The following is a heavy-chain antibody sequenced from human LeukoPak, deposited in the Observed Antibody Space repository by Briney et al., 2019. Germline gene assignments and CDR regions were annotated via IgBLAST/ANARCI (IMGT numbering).Heavy chain of an antibody. V-gene: IGHV3-30*14. J-gene: IGHJ4*02. CDR3: ARDFWEVLNADDY. CDR2: ISYDGSNK. D-gene: IGHD1-26*01. Sequence: PGGSLRLSCAASGFTFSSYAMHWVRQAPGKGLEWVAVISYDGSNKYYADSVKGRFTVSRDNAKNSLYIQMNSLRAEDTAVYYCARDFWEVLNADDYLGQGTLVTVSS. CDR1: GFTFSSYA.